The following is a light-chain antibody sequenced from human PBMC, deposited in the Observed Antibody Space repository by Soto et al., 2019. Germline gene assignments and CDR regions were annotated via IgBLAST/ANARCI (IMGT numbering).Light chain of an antibody. Sequence: QSVLAQPASVSGSPGQSITISCTGTSSDIGSYNYVAWYQQFTGKTPKLIIYEARNRPSAHSFRFSGSKSGTTASLTISGLQAADEADYFCISYRGSDTWYVV. J-gene: IGLJ2*01. CDR1: SSDIGSYNY. CDR3: ISYRGSDTWYVV. V-gene: IGLV2-14*01. CDR2: EAR.